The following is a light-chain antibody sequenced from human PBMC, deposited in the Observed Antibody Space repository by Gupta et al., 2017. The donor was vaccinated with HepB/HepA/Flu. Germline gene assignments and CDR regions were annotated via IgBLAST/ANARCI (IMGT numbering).Light chain of an antibody. CDR1: SSNIGAGFD. Sequence: QSVLTQPPSLSGPPGQRINISCTGNSSNIGAGFDVHWYQLLPGPAPKLLIYGNKNRPSGVPERFSGSKSGTSASLAITGLQAEDEADYYCQSYDSSLSGPWVFGGGTKLTVL. CDR3: QSYDSSLSGPWV. CDR2: GNK. J-gene: IGLJ3*02. V-gene: IGLV1-40*01.